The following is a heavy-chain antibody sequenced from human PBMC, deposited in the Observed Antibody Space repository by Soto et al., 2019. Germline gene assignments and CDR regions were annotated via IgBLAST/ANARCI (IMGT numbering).Heavy chain of an antibody. D-gene: IGHD2-2*01. Sequence: XATLSLTCVVCGGSISGYYWSWIRQPPGKGLEWIGEIDHSVSTNYNPSLKSRGTISVDTSKNQFSLKLNSVTAADTAVYYCAGQVGVLIPAAVRAYYYYYGMDVWGQGTTVTVSS. CDR1: GGSISGYY. V-gene: IGHV4-34*01. CDR3: AGQVGVLIPAAVRAYYYYYGMDV. J-gene: IGHJ6*02. CDR2: IDHSVST.